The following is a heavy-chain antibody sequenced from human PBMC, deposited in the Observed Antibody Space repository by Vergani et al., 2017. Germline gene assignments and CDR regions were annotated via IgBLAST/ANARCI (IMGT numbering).Heavy chain of an antibody. CDR1: GGSISSYY. CDR2: IYYSGST. V-gene: IGHV4-59*08. Sequence: QVQLQESGPGLVKPSETLSLTCTVSGGSISSYYWSWIRQPPGKGLEWIGYIYYSGSTNHNPSLKSRVTISVDTSKNQFTLKLSCVTAAGTAVYYCARRDSRSWDDDGFEIWGQGTMVTVSS. CDR3: ARRDSRSWDDDGFEI. D-gene: IGHD6-13*01. J-gene: IGHJ3*02.